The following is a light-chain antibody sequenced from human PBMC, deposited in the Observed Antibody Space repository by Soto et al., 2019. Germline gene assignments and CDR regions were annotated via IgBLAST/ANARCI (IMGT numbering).Light chain of an antibody. Sequence: QSVLTQPPSVSAAPGQKVTISCSGSSSNIGGNSVSWYQQLPGTAPKLLIYDDNKRPSGIPDRFPGSKSGTSATLGITGFQPADADAYYCGSWDRRLSAYVLRTGTEV. CDR3: GSWDRRLSAYV. V-gene: IGLV1-51*01. CDR2: DDN. J-gene: IGLJ1*01. CDR1: SSNIGGNS.